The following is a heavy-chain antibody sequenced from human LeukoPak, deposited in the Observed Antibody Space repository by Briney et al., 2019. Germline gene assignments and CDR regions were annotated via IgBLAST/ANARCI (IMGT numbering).Heavy chain of an antibody. CDR3: AKSSRLYFDY. Sequence: GGSLRLSCAASGLTFSNYAMRWVRQAPGKGLEWVSTINRDDGSTYYADSVKGRFTISRDNSKNTLYLQMNGLRAEDTAVYYCAKSSRLYFDYWGQGTLVTVSS. CDR2: INRDDGST. J-gene: IGHJ4*02. CDR1: GLTFSNYA. D-gene: IGHD4-11*01. V-gene: IGHV3-23*01.